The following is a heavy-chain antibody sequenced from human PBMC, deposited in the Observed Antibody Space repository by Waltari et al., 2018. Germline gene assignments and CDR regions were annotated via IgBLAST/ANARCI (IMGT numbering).Heavy chain of an antibody. Sequence: QVTLKESGPVLVKPTQTLTLTCTFPGFSLSTSGMCVSWIRQPPGKALEWLARIDWDDDKFYSTSLKTRLTISKDTSKNQVVLTMTNMDPVDTATYYCARIDRGVGAFDIWGQGTMVTVSS. D-gene: IGHD6-25*01. V-gene: IGHV2-70*16. CDR2: IDWDDDK. CDR3: ARIDRGVGAFDI. J-gene: IGHJ3*02. CDR1: GFSLSTSGMC.